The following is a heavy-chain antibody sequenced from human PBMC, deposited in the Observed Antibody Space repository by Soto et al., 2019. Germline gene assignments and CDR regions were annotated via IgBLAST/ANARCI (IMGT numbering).Heavy chain of an antibody. V-gene: IGHV1-2*04. J-gene: IGHJ6*02. CDR2: INPNSGGT. D-gene: IGHD6-6*01. CDR1: GYTFTGYY. CDR3: ARMYSSSHHYYGMDV. Sequence: AASVKVSCKASGYTFTGYYMHWVRQAPGQGLEWMGWINPNSGGTNYAQKFQGWVTMTRDTSISTAYMELSRLRSDDTAVYYCARMYSSSHHYYGMDVWGQGTTVTVSS.